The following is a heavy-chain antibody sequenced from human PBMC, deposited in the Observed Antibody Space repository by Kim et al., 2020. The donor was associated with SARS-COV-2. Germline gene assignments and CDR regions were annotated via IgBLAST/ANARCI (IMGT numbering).Heavy chain of an antibody. V-gene: IGHV3-21*01. Sequence: GGSLRLSCAGSGFVFSSFTMAWVRQSPAKGLEWVSSINSVGTSIYYTDSVRGRFTISRDNARKSMFLQMTSLGVDDSALYYCVRVEISGRFWFMDLWGKG. CDR2: INSVGTSI. CDR1: GFVFSSFT. CDR3: VRVEISGRFWFMDL. D-gene: IGHD3-3*01. J-gene: IGHJ6*03.